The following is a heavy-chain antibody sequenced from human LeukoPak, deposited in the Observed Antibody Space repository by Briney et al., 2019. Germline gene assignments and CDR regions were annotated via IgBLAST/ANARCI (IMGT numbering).Heavy chain of an antibody. CDR1: GYTLTELS. D-gene: IGHD3-3*01. V-gene: IGHV1-24*01. Sequence: GASVKVSCKVSGYTLTELSMHWVRQAPGKGLEWMGGFDPEDGETIYAQKFQGRVTMTRNTSISTAYMELSSLRSEDTAVYYCARKSTRRFTDFNWFDPWGQGTLVTVSS. J-gene: IGHJ5*02. CDR3: ARKSTRRFTDFNWFDP. CDR2: FDPEDGET.